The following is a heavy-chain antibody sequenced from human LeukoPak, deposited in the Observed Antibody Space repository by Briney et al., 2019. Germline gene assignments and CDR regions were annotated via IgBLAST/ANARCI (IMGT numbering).Heavy chain of an antibody. J-gene: IGHJ2*01. CDR1: GGSFSGYY. CDR3: ARGGDIVVVPAASDWYFDL. V-gene: IGHV4-34*01. CDR2: INHSGST. Sequence: SETLSLTCAVYGGSFSGYYWSWIRQPPGKGLEWIGEINHSGSTNYNPSLKSRVTTSVDTSKNQFSLKLSSVTAADTAVYYCARGGDIVVVPAASDWYFDLWGRGTLVTVSS. D-gene: IGHD2-2*01.